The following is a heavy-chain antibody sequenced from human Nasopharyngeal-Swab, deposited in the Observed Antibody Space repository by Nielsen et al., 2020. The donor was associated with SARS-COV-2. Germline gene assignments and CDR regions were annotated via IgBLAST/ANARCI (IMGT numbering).Heavy chain of an antibody. CDR2: IWYDGSNK. D-gene: IGHD3-3*01. V-gene: IGHV3-33*01. CDR3: ASSAPYYDFWSGYRQPYGMDV. CDR1: GFTFSSYG. J-gene: IGHJ6*02. Sequence: GGSLRLSCAASGFTFSSYGMHWVRQAPGKGLEWVAVIWYDGSNKYYADFVKGRFTISRDNSKNTLYLQMNSLRAEDTAVYYCASSAPYYDFWSGYRQPYGMDVWGQGTTVTVSS.